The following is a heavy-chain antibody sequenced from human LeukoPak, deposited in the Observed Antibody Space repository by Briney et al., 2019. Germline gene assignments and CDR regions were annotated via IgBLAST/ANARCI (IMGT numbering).Heavy chain of an antibody. D-gene: IGHD3-10*01. CDR2: INHSGST. Sequence: KSSETLSLTCAVYGGSFSGYYWSWIRQPPGKGLEWIGEINHSGSTNYNPSLKSRVTISVDTSKNQFSLKLSSVTAADTAVYYCARSLYYYGSGKSWFDPWGQGTLVTVSS. J-gene: IGHJ5*02. CDR1: GGSFSGYY. V-gene: IGHV4-34*01. CDR3: ARSLYYYGSGKSWFDP.